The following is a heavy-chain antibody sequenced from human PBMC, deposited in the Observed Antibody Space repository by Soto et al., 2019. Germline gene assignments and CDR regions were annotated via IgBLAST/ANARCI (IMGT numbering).Heavy chain of an antibody. V-gene: IGHV1-69*02. Sequence: GASVKVSCKASGGTFSSYTISWVRQAPGQGLEWMGRIIPILGIANYAQKFQGRVTITADKSASTAYMELSSLKASDTAMYYCARLGLLREWLPQRSGYDMDLWGQGTTVTVSS. CDR1: GGTFSSYT. D-gene: IGHD3-3*01. J-gene: IGHJ6*02. CDR2: IIPILGIA. CDR3: ARLGLLREWLPQRSGYDMDL.